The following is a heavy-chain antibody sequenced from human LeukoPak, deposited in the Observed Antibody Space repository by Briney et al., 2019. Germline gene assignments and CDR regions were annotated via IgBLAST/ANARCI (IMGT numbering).Heavy chain of an antibody. D-gene: IGHD3-10*01. CDR2: INPSGGST. J-gene: IGHJ5*02. Sequence: ASAKVSCKTSGYTFTSYYMNSVRQAPGRGLEWMGIINPSGGSTSYAQKFQGRVTMTRDTSTSTVYMELSSLRSEDTAVYYCARESGYGSGGNWFDPWGQGTLVTVSS. CDR3: ARESGYGSGGNWFDP. CDR1: GYTFTSYY. V-gene: IGHV1-46*01.